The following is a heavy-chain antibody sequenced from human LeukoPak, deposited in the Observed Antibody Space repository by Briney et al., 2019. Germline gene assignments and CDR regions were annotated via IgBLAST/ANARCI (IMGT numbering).Heavy chain of an antibody. CDR3: ARPGYCSSTSCSNNWFDP. CDR1: GGSISSGGYS. Sequence: SQTLSLTCAVSGGSISSGGYSWSWIRQPPGKGLEWIGYVYHSGSTYYNPSLKSRVTISVDRSKNQFSLKLSSVTAADTAVYYCARPGYCSSTSCSNNWFDPWGQGTLVTVSS. D-gene: IGHD2-2*01. J-gene: IGHJ5*02. V-gene: IGHV4-30-2*01. CDR2: VYHSGST.